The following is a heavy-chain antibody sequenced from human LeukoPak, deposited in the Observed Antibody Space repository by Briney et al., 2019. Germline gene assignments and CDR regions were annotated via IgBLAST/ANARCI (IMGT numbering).Heavy chain of an antibody. CDR2: ISSSSSYI. CDR3: AREGVDTLSGYYYMDV. J-gene: IGHJ6*03. D-gene: IGHD5-18*01. Sequence: GWSLRLSCAASGFTFSSYSMNWVRQAPGKGLEWVSSISSSSSYIYYADSVKGRFTISRDNAKNSLYLQMNSLRAEDTAVYYCAREGVDTLSGYYYMDVWGKGTTVTVSS. V-gene: IGHV3-21*01. CDR1: GFTFSSYS.